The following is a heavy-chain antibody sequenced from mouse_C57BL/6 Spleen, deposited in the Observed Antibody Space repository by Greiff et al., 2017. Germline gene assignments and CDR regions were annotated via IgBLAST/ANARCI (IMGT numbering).Heavy chain of an antibody. V-gene: IGHV1-81*01. Sequence: VHLVESGAELARPGASVKLSCKASGYTFTSYGISWVKQRTGQGLEWIGEIYPRSGNTYYNEKFKGKATLTADKSSSTAYMELRSLTSEDSAVYFCARERWDEDYWGQGTTLTVSS. CDR3: ARERWDEDY. CDR1: GYTFTSYG. CDR2: IYPRSGNT. J-gene: IGHJ2*01. D-gene: IGHD4-1*01.